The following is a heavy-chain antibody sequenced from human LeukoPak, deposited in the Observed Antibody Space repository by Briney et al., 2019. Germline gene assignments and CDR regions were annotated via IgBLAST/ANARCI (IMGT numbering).Heavy chain of an antibody. J-gene: IGHJ4*02. CDR2: IYHSGST. D-gene: IGHD6-19*01. CDR3: ARGPKYSSGWSREYFDY. Sequence: ASETLSLTCTVSGYSISSGYYWGWIRQPPGKGLEWIGSIYHSGSTYYNPSLKSRVTISVDTSKNQFSLKLNSVTPEDTAVYYCARGPKYSSGWSREYFDYWGQGTLVTVSS. CDR1: GYSISSGYY. V-gene: IGHV4-38-2*02.